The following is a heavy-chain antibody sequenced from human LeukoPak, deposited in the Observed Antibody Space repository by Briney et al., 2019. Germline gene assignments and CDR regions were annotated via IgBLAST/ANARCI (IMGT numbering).Heavy chain of an antibody. CDR3: ARGGSLFEY. J-gene: IGHJ4*02. CDR2: ISTGSSYI. V-gene: IGHV3-21*01. Sequence: GGSLRLSCAASGFTFSSYSMNWVRQAPRKGLEWVSFISTGSSYIYYADSVKGRFTISRDNAKNSLYLQMNSLRVEDTAVYYCARGGSLFEYWGQGALVTVSS. D-gene: IGHD1-26*01. CDR1: GFTFSSYS.